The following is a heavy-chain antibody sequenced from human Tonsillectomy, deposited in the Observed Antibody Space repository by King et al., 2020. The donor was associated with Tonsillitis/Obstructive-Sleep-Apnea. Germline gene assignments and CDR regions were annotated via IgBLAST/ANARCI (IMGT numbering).Heavy chain of an antibody. Sequence: VQLTQWGAGLLKPSETLSLTCAVSGGSFSGYYWSWIRQPPGKGLEWIGEINHSGSTNYNPSLKSRVTISVDTSKNQFSLKLSSVTAADTAVYYCARGPSGRFDPWGQGTLVTVSS. J-gene: IGHJ5*02. CDR2: INHSGST. CDR1: GGSFSGYY. D-gene: IGHD6-19*01. CDR3: ARGPSGRFDP. V-gene: IGHV4-34*01.